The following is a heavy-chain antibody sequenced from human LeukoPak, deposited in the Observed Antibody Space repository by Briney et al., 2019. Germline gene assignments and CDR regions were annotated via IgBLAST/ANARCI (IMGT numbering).Heavy chain of an antibody. CDR3: ARVEGERRPGNNWFDP. CDR1: GFTFSSYA. D-gene: IGHD1-1*01. V-gene: IGHV3-23*01. Sequence: GGSLRLSCAASGFTFSSYAMSWVRQAPGKGLEWVSAISGSGGSTYYADSVKGRFTISRDNSKNTLYLQMNSLRAEDTAVYYCARVEGERRPGNNWFDPWGQGTLVTVSS. J-gene: IGHJ5*02. CDR2: ISGSGGST.